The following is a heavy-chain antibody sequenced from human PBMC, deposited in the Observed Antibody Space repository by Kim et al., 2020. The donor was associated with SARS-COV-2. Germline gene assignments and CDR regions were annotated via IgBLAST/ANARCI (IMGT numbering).Heavy chain of an antibody. CDR1: GDSISDHY. D-gene: IGHD1-26*01. J-gene: IGHJ6*02. CDR2: IYYSGSP. Sequence: SETLSLNCTVSGDSISDHYWNWIRQPPGKGLEWIGYIYYSGSPTYNPSLKNRVTISVDTSQSQFSLIMSSETAADTAVYYCKRLKSVGGRRQGMDAWGQ. V-gene: IGHV4-59*11. CDR3: KRLKSVGGRRQGMDA.